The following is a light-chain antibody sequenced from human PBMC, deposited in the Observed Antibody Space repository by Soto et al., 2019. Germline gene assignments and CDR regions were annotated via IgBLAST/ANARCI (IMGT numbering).Light chain of an antibody. V-gene: IGKV1-5*03. CDR1: QTISSW. Sequence: DIQMTQSPSTLSVSVGDRVTITCRASQTISSWLAWYQQKPGKAPKLLIYKASTLKSGVPSRFSGSGSGTEFTLTISSLQPDDFANYYCQHYNSYSEAFGQGNKVELK. J-gene: IGKJ1*01. CDR2: KAS. CDR3: QHYNSYSEA.